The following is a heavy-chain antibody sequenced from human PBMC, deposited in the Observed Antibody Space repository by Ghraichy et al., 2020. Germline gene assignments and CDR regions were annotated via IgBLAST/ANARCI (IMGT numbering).Heavy chain of an antibody. V-gene: IGHV4-39*01. CDR3: ARHKGDCHSTGCYTDWFGP. Sequence: SDTLSLTCTVSGGSISSSSYYWGWIRQPPGKGLEWIGSIYYSGSSYYNPSLKSRVTMSVDTSKNQFSLKLSSVTTTDTAVYYCARHKGDCHSTGCYTDWFGPWGQGTLVTVSS. J-gene: IGHJ5*02. D-gene: IGHD2-2*02. CDR1: GGSISSSSYY. CDR2: IYYSGSS.